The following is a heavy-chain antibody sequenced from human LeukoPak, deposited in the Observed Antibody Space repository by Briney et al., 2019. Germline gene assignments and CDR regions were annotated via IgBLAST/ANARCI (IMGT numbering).Heavy chain of an antibody. CDR2: INPSGGST. CDR3: ASELSRGDEGFDY. J-gene: IGHJ4*02. Sequence: ASVKVSCKASGYTFTSYYMHWVRQAPGQGLEWMGIINPSGGSTSYAQRFQGRVIMTRDTSTCTVYMELSSLRSEDTAVYYCASELSRGDEGFDYWGQGTLVTVSS. V-gene: IGHV1-46*01. D-gene: IGHD3-10*01. CDR1: GYTFTSYY.